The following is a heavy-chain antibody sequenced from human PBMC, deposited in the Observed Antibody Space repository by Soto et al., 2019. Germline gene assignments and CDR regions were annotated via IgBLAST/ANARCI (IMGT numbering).Heavy chain of an antibody. CDR2: IVVGRGNT. Sequence: GASVKVSCKASGFTFTRSAVQWVRQARGQRPEWIGWIVVGRGNTDYAQKFQERVTITRDMSTSTAYMELSSLRSEDTAVYYCAADGGTKIWSDYYLYNYGMDVWGQGTTVTVSS. J-gene: IGHJ6*02. CDR1: GFTFTRSA. D-gene: IGHD3-3*01. V-gene: IGHV1-58*01. CDR3: AADGGTKIWSDYYLYNYGMDV.